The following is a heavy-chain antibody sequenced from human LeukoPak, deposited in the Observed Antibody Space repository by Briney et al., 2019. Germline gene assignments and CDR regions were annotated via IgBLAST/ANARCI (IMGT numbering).Heavy chain of an antibody. CDR1: GYSFTDYC. Sequence: GASVKVSCKTSGYSFTDYCMHWGRQAPGQGLEWMGRINPNSGGTSSAQKFQGRVTMTRDTSITTVYMEVSWLTSDDTAIYYCARADRLHGGPYLIGPWGQGTLVTVSS. D-gene: IGHD3-16*01. J-gene: IGHJ5*02. CDR3: ARADRLHGGPYLIGP. CDR2: INPNSGGT. V-gene: IGHV1-2*02.